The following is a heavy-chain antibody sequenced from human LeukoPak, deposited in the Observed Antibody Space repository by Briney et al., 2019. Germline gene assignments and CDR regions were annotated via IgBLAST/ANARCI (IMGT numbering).Heavy chain of an antibody. CDR2: IYNSGSST. J-gene: IGHJ4*02. CDR3: ARAGVGSGWYYFDY. V-gene: IGHV4-59*01. Sequence: SETLSLTCTVSGGSISIYYWNWIRQPPGKGLEWIGYIYNSGSSTIYNPSLKSRVTISVDTSKNQFSLRLSSVTAADTAVYYCARAGVGSGWYYFDYWGQGTLVTVSS. D-gene: IGHD6-19*01. CDR1: GGSISIYY.